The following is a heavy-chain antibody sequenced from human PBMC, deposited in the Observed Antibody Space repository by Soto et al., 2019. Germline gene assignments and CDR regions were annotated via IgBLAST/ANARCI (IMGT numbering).Heavy chain of an antibody. CDR2: ISAYNGNT. J-gene: IGHJ6*03. CDR1: GYTFTSYG. Sequence: QVQLVQSGAEVKKPGASVKVSCKASGYTFTSYGISWVRQAPGQGLEWMGWISAYNGNTNYAQKLQGRVTMTTDTSTSTAYMELRSLRSDDTAVYYCARAPEGGSWSYWYYYYMDVWGKGTTVTVSS. CDR3: ARAPEGGSWSYWYYYYMDV. D-gene: IGHD6-13*01. V-gene: IGHV1-18*01.